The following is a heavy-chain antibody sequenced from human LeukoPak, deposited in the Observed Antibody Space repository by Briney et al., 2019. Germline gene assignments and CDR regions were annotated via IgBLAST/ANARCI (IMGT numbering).Heavy chain of an antibody. V-gene: IGHV3-21*01. CDR3: ARPMEGSSGSGRWYFDF. CDR1: GFTFSSYS. CDR2: ISRDSSYI. Sequence: GGSLRLSCAASGFTFSSYSMNWVRQAPGKGLEWVSSISRDSSYIYYADSVKGRFTISRDSAKNSLYLQMNSLRAEDTAVYYCARPMEGSSGSGRWYFDFWGQGTLLTVSS. J-gene: IGHJ4*02. D-gene: IGHD3-10*01.